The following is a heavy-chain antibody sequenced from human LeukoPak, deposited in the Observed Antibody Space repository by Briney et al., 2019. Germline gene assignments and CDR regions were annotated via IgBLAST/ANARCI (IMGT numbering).Heavy chain of an antibody. CDR2: IIPILGIA. D-gene: IGHD6-13*01. Sequence: ASVKVSCKASGGTFNNYAISWVRQAPGQGLEWMGRIIPILGIANYAQKFQGRVTITRDTSASTAYMDLSSLRSEDTAVYYCARESSSWSYFDYWGQGTLVTVSS. CDR1: GGTFNNYA. V-gene: IGHV1-69*04. J-gene: IGHJ4*02. CDR3: ARESSSWSYFDY.